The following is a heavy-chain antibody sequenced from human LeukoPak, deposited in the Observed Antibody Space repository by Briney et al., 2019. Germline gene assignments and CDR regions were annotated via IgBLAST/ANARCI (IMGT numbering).Heavy chain of an antibody. V-gene: IGHV3-53*01. CDR3: ARERGGWFDP. CDR2: IYSGDNT. CDR1: GFTVSSNY. Sequence: PGGSLRLSCAASGFTVSSNYMSWVRQAPGKGLEWVSVIYSGDNTYYADSVKGRFTISRDTAKSSLYLQMNSLTDEDTAVYYCARERGGWFDPWGQGTLVTVSS. J-gene: IGHJ5*02. D-gene: IGHD3-10*01.